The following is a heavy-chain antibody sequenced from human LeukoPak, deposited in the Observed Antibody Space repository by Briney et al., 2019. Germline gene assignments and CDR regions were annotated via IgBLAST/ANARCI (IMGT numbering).Heavy chain of an antibody. J-gene: IGHJ4*02. V-gene: IGHV1-46*01. CDR1: GYTFTGYY. Sequence: ASVKVSCKASGYTFTGYYIHWVRQAPGQGLEWMGIINPSGGSTSYAQKFQGRVTMTRDMSTSTVYMELSSLRSEDTAVYYCARDEVGAAAGPLDYWGQGTLITVSS. D-gene: IGHD6-13*01. CDR2: INPSGGST. CDR3: ARDEVGAAAGPLDY.